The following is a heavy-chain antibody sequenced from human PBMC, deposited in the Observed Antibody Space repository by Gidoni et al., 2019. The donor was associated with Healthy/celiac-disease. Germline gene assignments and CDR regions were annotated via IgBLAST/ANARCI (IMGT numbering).Heavy chain of an antibody. V-gene: IGHV4-61*02. CDR2: IYTSGST. CDR1: GGSISSGSYY. CDR3: ARELESWFDP. J-gene: IGHJ5*02. Sequence: QVQLQESGPGLVKPSQTLSLTCTVSGGSISSGSYYWSWIRQPAGKGLEWIGRIYTSGSTNYNPSLKSRVTMSVDTSKNQFSLKLSSVTAADTAVYYCARELESWFDPWGQGTLVTVSS.